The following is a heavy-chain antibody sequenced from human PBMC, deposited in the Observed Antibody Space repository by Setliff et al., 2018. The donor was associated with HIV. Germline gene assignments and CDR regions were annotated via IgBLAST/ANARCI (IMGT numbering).Heavy chain of an antibody. CDR1: GYTFKNYG. CDR2: INTGNGDT. CDR3: ARNGCSGDSYFCDLDS. J-gene: IGHJ4*02. D-gene: IGHD2-21*02. Sequence: GASVKVSCKASGYTFKNYGIHWVRLAPGQRPEWVGWINTGNGDTQYSQKLQGRVTVTRDTSASTVYMELRRLTSEDMAVYFCARNGCSGDSYFCDLDSWGQGTQVTVSS. V-gene: IGHV1-3*04.